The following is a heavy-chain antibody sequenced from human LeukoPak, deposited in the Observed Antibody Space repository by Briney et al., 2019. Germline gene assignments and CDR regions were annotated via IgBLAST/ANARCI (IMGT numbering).Heavy chain of an antibody. CDR1: GLTFSSYA. J-gene: IGHJ4*02. CDR2: ISGSGGST. D-gene: IGHD1-26*01. CDR3: AAGGRLSVVPFDY. Sequence: GGSLRLSCAASGLTFSSYAMSWVRQAPGKGLEWVSAISGSGGSTYYADSVKGRFTISRDNSKNTLYLQMNSLRAEDTAVYYCAAGGRLSVVPFDYWGQGTLVTVSS. V-gene: IGHV3-23*01.